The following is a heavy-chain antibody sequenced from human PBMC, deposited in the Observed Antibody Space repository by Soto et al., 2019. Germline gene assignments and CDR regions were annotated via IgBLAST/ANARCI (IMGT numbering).Heavy chain of an antibody. CDR3: ARGQAAAGTNWFDS. J-gene: IGHJ5*01. CDR1: GYTFISYD. V-gene: IGHV1-8*01. CDR2: MNPNSGNT. Sequence: QVQLVQSGAEVKKPGASVKVSCKASGYTFISYDINWVRQATGQGLEWMGWMNPNSGNTGYAQKFQGRGTMTRSHSISTAYMELGSLRSEDTAVYYCARGQAAAGTNWFDSWGQGTLVTVSS. D-gene: IGHD6-13*01.